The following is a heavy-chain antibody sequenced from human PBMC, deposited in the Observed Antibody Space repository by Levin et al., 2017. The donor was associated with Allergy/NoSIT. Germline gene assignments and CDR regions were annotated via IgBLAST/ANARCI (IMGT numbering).Heavy chain of an antibody. CDR1: GFTFSDHY. V-gene: IGHV3-72*01. CDR2: TRNKANSYTT. J-gene: IGHJ6*02. D-gene: IGHD6-19*01. Sequence: GESLKISCAASGFTFSDHYMDWVRQAPGKGLEWVGRTRNKANSYTTEYAASVKGRFTISRDDSKNSLYLQMNSLRTEDTAVYYCARVDSVAAKGGGYYYYGMAVWGQGTTVTVSS. CDR3: ARVDSVAAKGGGYYYYGMAV.